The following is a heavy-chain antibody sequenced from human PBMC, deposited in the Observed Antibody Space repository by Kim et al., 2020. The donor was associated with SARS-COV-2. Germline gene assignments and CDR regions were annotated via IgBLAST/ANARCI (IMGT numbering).Heavy chain of an antibody. CDR1: GFSLSTSGVG. CDR3: AQAQYYYDTSKGTNWFGP. V-gene: IGHV2-5*02. CDR2: IYWDDNR. J-gene: IGHJ5*02. Sequence: SGPTLVNPTQTLTLTCSFSGFSLSTSGVGVAWIRQPPGKALECLGIIYWDDNRSYRPSLYSRLTITKDTSKNQVVLTMTNMDPADTATYYCAQAQYYYDTSKGTNWFGPWGQGSLVTVSS. D-gene: IGHD3-22*01.